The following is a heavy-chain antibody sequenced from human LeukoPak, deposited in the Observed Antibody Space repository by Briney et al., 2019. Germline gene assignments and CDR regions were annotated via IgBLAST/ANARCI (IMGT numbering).Heavy chain of an antibody. V-gene: IGHV3-7*01. D-gene: IGHD1-26*01. Sequence: PGGSLRLSCAASGFIFSGYSMNWVRQTRGKGLEWVANIKQDGSEKYYVDSVKGRFTISRDNAKNSLYLQMNSLRAEDTAVYYCARGATSKGPYFDYWGQGTLVTVSS. CDR3: ARGATSKGPYFDY. J-gene: IGHJ4*02. CDR2: IKQDGSEK. CDR1: GFIFSGYS.